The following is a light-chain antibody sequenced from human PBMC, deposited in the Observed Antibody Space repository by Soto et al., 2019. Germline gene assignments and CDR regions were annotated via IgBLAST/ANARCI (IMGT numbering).Light chain of an antibody. J-gene: IGKJ5*01. CDR2: GAS. CDR1: QSVSRN. CDR3: QQYNNWTLT. V-gene: IGKV3D-15*01. Sequence: MVLTQSPATLSVSPGERATLSFRASQSVSRNLAWHQKRPGQAPRLLIYGASTRATGVPARLSGGGYGTELTITITSMKYEDFAVYWCQQYNNWTLTFGPGTRLEIK.